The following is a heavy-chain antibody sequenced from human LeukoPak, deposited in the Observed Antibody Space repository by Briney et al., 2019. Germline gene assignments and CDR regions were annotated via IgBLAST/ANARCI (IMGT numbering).Heavy chain of an antibody. D-gene: IGHD6-13*01. J-gene: IGHJ4*02. CDR1: GFTFSNYA. CDR2: ISGYGGST. CDR3: AKTSKYSTTWYDY. V-gene: IGHV3-23*01. Sequence: PGGSLRLSCAASGFTFSNYAMSWVRQAPGKGLEWVSGISGYGGSTYYADSVKGRFAISRGSSEDALYLQMNSLKAEYAAVYDCAKTSKYSTTWYDYWGQGTMVTVSS.